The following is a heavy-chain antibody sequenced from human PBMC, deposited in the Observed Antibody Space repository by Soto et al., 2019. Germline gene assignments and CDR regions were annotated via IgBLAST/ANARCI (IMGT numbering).Heavy chain of an antibody. CDR3: ARDRPGGGNHLDY. CDR2: ISSGSSTI. D-gene: IGHD2-15*01. J-gene: IGHJ4*02. Sequence: EVQLVESGGGLIQPGGALRLSCVASGFTFSSYTMNWVRQAPGKGLEWLSYISSGSSTIYYADSVKGRFTISRDNAKNSLYLQMNSLRDEDTAVYYCARDRPGGGNHLDYWGQGTLVTVSS. CDR1: GFTFSSYT. V-gene: IGHV3-48*02.